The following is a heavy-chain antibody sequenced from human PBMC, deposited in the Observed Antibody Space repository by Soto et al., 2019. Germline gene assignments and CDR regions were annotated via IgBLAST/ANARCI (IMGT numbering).Heavy chain of an antibody. Sequence: PGGSLRLSCAASGFTFSSYSMSWVRQAPGKGLEWVSAISGSGGSTYYADSVKGRFTISRDNSKNTLYLQVNSLRVEDTAVYYCARVAGRCISTACELYGMDVWGQGTTVTV. D-gene: IGHD2-2*01. J-gene: IGHJ6*02. CDR2: ISGSGGST. CDR1: GFTFSSYS. V-gene: IGHV3-23*01. CDR3: ARVAGRCISTACELYGMDV.